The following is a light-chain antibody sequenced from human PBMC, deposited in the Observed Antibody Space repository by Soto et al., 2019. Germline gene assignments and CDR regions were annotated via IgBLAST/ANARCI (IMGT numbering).Light chain of an antibody. CDR2: GAS. CDR1: QSVASAY. J-gene: IGKJ1*01. CDR3: QQYSDSRWT. V-gene: IGKV3-20*01. Sequence: EIVLTQSPGTLSLSPGERATLSCRASQSVASAYLAWYQHKPGQAPRLLIYGASSRATGIPDRISGSGSGTDFTLTISRLEREDFAVYYCQQYSDSRWTFGQGTKV.